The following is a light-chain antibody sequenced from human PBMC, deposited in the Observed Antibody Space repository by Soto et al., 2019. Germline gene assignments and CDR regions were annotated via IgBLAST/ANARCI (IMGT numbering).Light chain of an antibody. V-gene: IGLV2-14*01. CDR1: SSDIGGYNY. Sequence: QSALTQPASVSGSPGQSITISCTGTSSDIGGYNYVSWYQQHPGKAPKLMIYDVGNRPSGVSNRCSGSKSGNTASLTISGLQAEDEADYYCSSHTSSSTLVFGGGTELTVL. CDR2: DVG. J-gene: IGLJ2*01. CDR3: SSHTSSSTLV.